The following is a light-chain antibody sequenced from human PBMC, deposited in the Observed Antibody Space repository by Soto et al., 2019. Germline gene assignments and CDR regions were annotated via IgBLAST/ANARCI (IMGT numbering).Light chain of an antibody. CDR2: GSS. Sequence: QSVLTQPGSVSGAPGQRGTISCTGSSSNIGAGYDVHWYQQLPGTAPKLLIYGSSNRPSGVPDRFSGSKSGTSASLAITGLKAEDEADYYCQSYDSSLSGYLFGPGTK. CDR3: QSYDSSLSGYL. CDR1: SSNIGAGYD. J-gene: IGLJ1*01. V-gene: IGLV1-40*01.